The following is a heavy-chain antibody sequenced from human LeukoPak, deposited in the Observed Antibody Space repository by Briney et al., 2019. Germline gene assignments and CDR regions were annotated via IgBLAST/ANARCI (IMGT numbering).Heavy chain of an antibody. J-gene: IGHJ4*02. CDR1: GFTFSSYA. V-gene: IGHV3-23*01. Sequence: GGSLRLPCAASGFTFSSYAMSWVRQAPGKGLEWVSAISGSGGSTYYADSVKGRFTISRDNSKNTLYLQMNSLRAEDTAVYYCAKDLAVAGTVRDWGQGTLVTVSS. D-gene: IGHD6-19*01. CDR3: AKDLAVAGTVRD. CDR2: ISGSGGST.